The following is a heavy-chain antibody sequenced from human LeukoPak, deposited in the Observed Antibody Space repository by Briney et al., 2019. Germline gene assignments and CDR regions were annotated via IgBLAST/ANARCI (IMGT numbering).Heavy chain of an antibody. CDR3: ARIFGSGYDFRGAFDI. J-gene: IGHJ3*02. D-gene: IGHD5-12*01. Sequence: SETLSLTCTVSGGSISTYYWTWIRQPPGKGLEWIGYIYYTGSTNYNPSLKSRVTISVDTSKIQFSLKLSSVTAADTAVYYCARIFGSGYDFRGAFDIWGQGTMVAVSS. V-gene: IGHV4-59*01. CDR2: IYYTGST. CDR1: GGSISTYY.